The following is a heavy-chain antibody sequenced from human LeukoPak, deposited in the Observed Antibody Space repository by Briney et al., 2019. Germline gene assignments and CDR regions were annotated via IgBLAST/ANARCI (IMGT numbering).Heavy chain of an antibody. CDR2: IWYGGSNK. D-gene: IGHD2-2*01. CDR1: GFTFSSYG. V-gene: IGHV3-30*02. CDR3: AKASGDCSSTSCPKGYYYYYMDV. Sequence: GGSLRLSCAASGFTFSSYGMHWVRQAPGKGLEWVAVIWYGGSNKYYADSVKGRFTISRDNSKNTLYLQMNSLRAEDTAVYYCAKASGDCSSTSCPKGYYYYYMDVWGKGTTVTVSS. J-gene: IGHJ6*03.